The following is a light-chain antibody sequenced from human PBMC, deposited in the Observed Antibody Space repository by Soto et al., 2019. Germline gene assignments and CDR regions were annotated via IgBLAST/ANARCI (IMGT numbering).Light chain of an antibody. J-gene: IGLJ2*01. CDR2: EVT. CDR3: SSYRTGSRV. V-gene: IGLV2-14*01. Sequence: QSALTQPASVSGSPGQSITISCTGTNSDVGAYTYVSWYQQHPGKAPKLIIYEVTNRPSGVPNRFSGSKSGNTASLTISGLQAEDEADYYCSSYRTGSRVFGGGTKVTVL. CDR1: NSDVGAYTY.